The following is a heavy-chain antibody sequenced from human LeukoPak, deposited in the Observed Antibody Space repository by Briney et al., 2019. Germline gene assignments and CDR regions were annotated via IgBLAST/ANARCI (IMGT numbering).Heavy chain of an antibody. V-gene: IGHV4-34*01. Sequence: SETLSLTCAVYGGSFSGYYWSWIRQPPGKGLEWIGEINHSGSTNYNPSLKSRVTISVDTSKNQFSLKLSSVTAADTAVYYCAREARYQKVNDYWGQGTLVTVSS. D-gene: IGHD2-2*01. CDR2: INHSGST. J-gene: IGHJ4*02. CDR1: GGSFSGYY. CDR3: AREARYQKVNDY.